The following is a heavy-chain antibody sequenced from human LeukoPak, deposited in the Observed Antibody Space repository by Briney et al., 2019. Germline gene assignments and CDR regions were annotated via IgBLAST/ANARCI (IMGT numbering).Heavy chain of an antibody. Sequence: GGSLRLSCAASGLIFSSYSMNWVRQAPGKGLEWVSSISSSSSYIYYADSVKGRFTISRDNAKNSLYLQMNSLRAEDTAVYYCARGAPYCSSTSCYDYWGQGTLVTVSS. J-gene: IGHJ4*02. CDR2: ISSSSSYI. CDR1: GLIFSSYS. V-gene: IGHV3-21*01. D-gene: IGHD2-2*01. CDR3: ARGAPYCSSTSCYDY.